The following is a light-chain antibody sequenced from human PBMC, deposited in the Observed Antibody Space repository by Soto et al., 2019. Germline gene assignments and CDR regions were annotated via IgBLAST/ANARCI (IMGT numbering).Light chain of an antibody. J-gene: IGKJ4*01. V-gene: IGKV3-15*01. Sequence: EVVMTQSPATLSVSPGERATLSCKASQSVRNNLVWYLQKPGQAPRPIIYDATTRATGIPVRFSGSGSGTEFTLTISSLQSEDVGVYYCQQYDNWPPKTFGGGTKVEAK. CDR2: DAT. CDR3: QQYDNWPPKT. CDR1: QSVRNN.